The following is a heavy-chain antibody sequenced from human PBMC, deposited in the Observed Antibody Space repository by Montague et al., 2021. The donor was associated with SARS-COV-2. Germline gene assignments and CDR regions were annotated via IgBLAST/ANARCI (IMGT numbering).Heavy chain of an antibody. Sequence: SETLSLTCTVSGGSISSYYWSWIRQPPGKGLEWIGYMSYSGTTNYNPSLRSRLTMSIDTSKVQLSLKLSSLTAADAAVYYCARGRDQLGWFDPWGQGTLVTVSS. CDR3: ARGRDQLGWFDP. CDR2: MSYSGTT. V-gene: IGHV4-59*01. D-gene: IGHD7-27*01. J-gene: IGHJ5*02. CDR1: GGSISSYY.